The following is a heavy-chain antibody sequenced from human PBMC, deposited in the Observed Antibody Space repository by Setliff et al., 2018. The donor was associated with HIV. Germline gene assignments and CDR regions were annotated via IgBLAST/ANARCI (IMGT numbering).Heavy chain of an antibody. CDR3: ARVAYFDSSAYYVFDD. V-gene: IGHV2-26*01. D-gene: IGHD3-22*01. CDR2: IFSDGEE. CDR1: GFSVSNGKMG. J-gene: IGHJ4*02. Sequence: SGPTLVNPPQESLTLTCTVSGFSVSNGKMGVSWFRQPPGKALEWLAHIFSDGEEYYSTSLKRRLTISTDTSKNQVVLSMTDMDPVETATYFCARVAYFDSSAYYVFDDWGQGALVTVSS.